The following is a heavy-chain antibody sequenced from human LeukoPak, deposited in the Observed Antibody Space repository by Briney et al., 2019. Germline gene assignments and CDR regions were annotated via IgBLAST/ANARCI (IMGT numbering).Heavy chain of an antibody. J-gene: IGHJ5*02. V-gene: IGHV4-59*08. D-gene: IGHD3-16*01. CDR3: VRLFLRNYEVDP. CDR2: IYYSGNT. Sequence: PSETLSLTCTVSGGSISSYYWSWIRQPPGRGLEWIGYIYYSGNTYYVPSLKSRIAISVDASKNQFSLKLSSVTAADTAVYFCVRLFLRNYEVDPWGQGILVTVSS. CDR1: GGSISSYY.